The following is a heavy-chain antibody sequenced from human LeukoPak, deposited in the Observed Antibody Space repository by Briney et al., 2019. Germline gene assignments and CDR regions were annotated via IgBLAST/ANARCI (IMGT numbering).Heavy chain of an antibody. D-gene: IGHD3-22*01. CDR1: GGSLSGHF. V-gene: IGHV4-34*01. J-gene: IGHJ4*02. Sequence: SETLSLTCAVYGGSLSGHFWSWVRQAPGKGVGWLGEINHAGSTNYNPPLKNRLTISLDASKSQFSLKMTSAAAADTAVYYCVRLQSYYDSSGFYPYFDSWGQGTLVTVSS. CDR2: INHAGST. CDR3: VRLQSYYDSSGFYPYFDS.